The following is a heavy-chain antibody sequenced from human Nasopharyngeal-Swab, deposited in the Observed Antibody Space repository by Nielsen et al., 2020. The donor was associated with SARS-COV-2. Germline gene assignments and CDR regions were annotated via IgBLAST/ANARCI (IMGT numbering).Heavy chain of an antibody. D-gene: IGHD3/OR15-3a*01. V-gene: IGHV1-69*01. CDR3: ARDPLGTNYFDY. CDR2: IIPIFGTA. J-gene: IGHJ4*02. Sequence: WVRQAPGQGLEWMGGIIPIFGTANYAQKFQGSFTITADESTSTAYMELSSLRSEDTAVYYCARDPLGTNYFDYWGQGTLVTVSS.